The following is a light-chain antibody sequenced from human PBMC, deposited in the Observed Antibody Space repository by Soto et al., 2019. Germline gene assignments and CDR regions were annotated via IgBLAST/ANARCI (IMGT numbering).Light chain of an antibody. Sequence: EIVVSQSPATLSVSPGERATLSCRASQSVSTTLAWYQQKPGQAPRLLMYSASTRATGTPARFSGSGSGTEFTLTISSLQTEDFAVYYCQNYSKLPRVAFGGGTKVDIK. CDR2: SAS. CDR1: QSVSTT. J-gene: IGKJ4*01. CDR3: QNYSKLPRVA. V-gene: IGKV3-15*01.